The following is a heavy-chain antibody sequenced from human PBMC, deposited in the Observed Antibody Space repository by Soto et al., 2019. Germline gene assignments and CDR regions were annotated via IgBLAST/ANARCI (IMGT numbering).Heavy chain of an antibody. Sequence: QVQLVQSGAEVKKPGASVKVSCKASGYTFTSYDINWVRQATGQGLEWMGWMNPKSGNTAYAQRFQCRFTMTGNTSMGTGFMELGSLRSEDTAVYYWATVKQDYAVAWGQGTLVGVSS. V-gene: IGHV1-8*01. CDR2: MNPKSGNT. CDR1: GYTFTSYD. CDR3: ATVKQDYAVA. J-gene: IGHJ5*02. D-gene: IGHD3-16*01.